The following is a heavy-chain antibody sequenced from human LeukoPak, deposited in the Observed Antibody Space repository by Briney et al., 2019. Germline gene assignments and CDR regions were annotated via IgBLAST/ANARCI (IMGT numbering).Heavy chain of an antibody. V-gene: IGHV3-7*01. CDR1: RFSFSAHW. D-gene: IGHD2-15*01. CDR3: AGRIFDI. Sequence: GGSLRLSCAASRFSFSAHWMSWIRQAPGKGLEWVAAIKEDGSEKYYVDSVEGRFTISRDNAKNSVYLQMNRLRAEDTAVYYCAGRIFDIWGQGTMVTVSS. CDR2: IKEDGSEK. J-gene: IGHJ3*02.